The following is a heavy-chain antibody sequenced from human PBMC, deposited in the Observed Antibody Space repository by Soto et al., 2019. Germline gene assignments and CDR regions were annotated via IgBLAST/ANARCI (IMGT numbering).Heavy chain of an antibody. D-gene: IGHD6-13*01. Sequence: GGSRRLSCVASEFSFSTYNMNWVRQAPGKGLEWVSFISSTSSHIHYADSVKGRFTISRDNAKNSLYLQMNSLRAEDTAVYYCARDPAADGYYGMDVWGQGTTVTVSS. CDR3: ARDPAADGYYGMDV. V-gene: IGHV3-21*01. CDR2: ISSTSSHI. J-gene: IGHJ6*02. CDR1: EFSFSTYN.